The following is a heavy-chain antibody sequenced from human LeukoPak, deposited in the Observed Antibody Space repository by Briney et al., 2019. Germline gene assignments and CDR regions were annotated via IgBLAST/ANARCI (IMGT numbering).Heavy chain of an antibody. J-gene: IGHJ3*02. CDR1: GFTFSSYG. Sequence: GGSLRLSCAAFGFTFSSYGMHWVRQAAGKGLEGVAFIRYDGSNKYYADSIKGRFTTSRDNSKNTLYLQMNSLRAEDTTMYYCAKDQVGATSPFDIWGQGTMVTVSS. V-gene: IGHV3-30*02. CDR3: AKDQVGATSPFDI. CDR2: IRYDGSNK. D-gene: IGHD1-26*01.